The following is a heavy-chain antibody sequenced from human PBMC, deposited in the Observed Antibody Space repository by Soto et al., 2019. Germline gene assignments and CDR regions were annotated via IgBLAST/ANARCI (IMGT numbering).Heavy chain of an antibody. J-gene: IGHJ3*02. CDR1: GFTFSTYG. Sequence: QVQLVESGGGVVQPGTSLRLSCAASGFTFSTYGMHWVRQAPGKGLEWVALISFDGSDKYYADSVKGRFTVSRDNSKNTLYLQMNSLRAEDTAVYYCARDGSGTGAFDIWGQGTMVTVSS. D-gene: IGHD1-1*01. V-gene: IGHV3-30*03. CDR3: ARDGSGTGAFDI. CDR2: ISFDGSDK.